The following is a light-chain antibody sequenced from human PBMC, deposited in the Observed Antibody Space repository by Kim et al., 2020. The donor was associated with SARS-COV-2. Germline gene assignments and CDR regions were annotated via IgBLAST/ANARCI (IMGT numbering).Light chain of an antibody. V-gene: IGKV1-39*01. Sequence: ASVGDRVTIDYRASQTLSPYLNWYQQKPETAPDLLIYAASSLQSGVPSRFSGSGSGTDFTLTISRLQPEDFATYYCQQSYSTQWTFGQGNKVDIK. CDR1: QTLSPY. J-gene: IGKJ1*01. CDR2: AAS. CDR3: QQSYSTQWT.